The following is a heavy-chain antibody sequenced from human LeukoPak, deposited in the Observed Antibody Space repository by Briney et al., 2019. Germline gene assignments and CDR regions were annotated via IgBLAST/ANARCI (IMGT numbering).Heavy chain of an antibody. J-gene: IGHJ4*02. CDR3: PSRGELSTTEEY. D-gene: IGHD3-16*02. CDR1: GVSISSSSYY. CDR2: IYYSGST. V-gene: IGHV4-39*01. Sequence: SETLSLTCTVSGVSISSSSYYWGWIRQPPGKGLEWIGSIYYSGSTYYNPSLKSRVTISVDTSKNQFSRTLSSVTAAATAVYYCPSRGELSTTEEYWGQGNLVTVSS.